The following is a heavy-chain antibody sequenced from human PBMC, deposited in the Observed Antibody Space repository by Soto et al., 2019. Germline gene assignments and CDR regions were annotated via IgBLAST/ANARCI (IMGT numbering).Heavy chain of an antibody. CDR3: ARIIRTLAWDGVDV. V-gene: IGHV4-59*01. Sequence: QVQLQESGPGLVKASETLSLTCTVSAGSLSSYYWGWIRQSPGKGLEWIGYIYNSGSTNYNPSLKSRLTMSVDTSKNQFSLKLSSVTAADTAVYYCARIIRTLAWDGVDVWGQGTRVTV. CDR1: AGSLSSYY. CDR2: IYNSGST. D-gene: IGHD3-10*01. J-gene: IGHJ6*02.